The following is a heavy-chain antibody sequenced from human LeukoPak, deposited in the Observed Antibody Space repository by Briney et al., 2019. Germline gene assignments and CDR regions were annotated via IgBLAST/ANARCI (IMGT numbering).Heavy chain of an antibody. J-gene: IGHJ4*02. V-gene: IGHV4-34*01. CDR2: INHSGST. D-gene: IGHD6-19*01. Sequence: KASETLSLTCTVYIGSFSGYYWSWIRQPPGKGLEWIGEINHSGSTNYNPSLKSRVTISVDTSKNQFSLKLSSVTAADTAVYYCARADYSSGWYRYWGQGTLVTVSS. CDR3: ARADYSSGWYRY. CDR1: IGSFSGYY.